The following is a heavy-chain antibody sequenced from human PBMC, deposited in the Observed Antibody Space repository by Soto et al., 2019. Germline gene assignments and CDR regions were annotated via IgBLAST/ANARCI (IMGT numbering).Heavy chain of an antibody. D-gene: IGHD5-12*01. CDR2: IIPIFGTV. J-gene: IGHJ2*01. CDR1: GYTFTTYD. V-gene: IGHV1-69*13. Sequence: GASVKVSCKASGYTFTTYDISWVRQAPGQGLEWMGGIIPIFGTVNYAQKFQGRVTITADESTSTAYMELSSLRSEDTAVYYCARGNHRWLQLWYFDLWGRGTLVTVSS. CDR3: ARGNHRWLQLWYFDL.